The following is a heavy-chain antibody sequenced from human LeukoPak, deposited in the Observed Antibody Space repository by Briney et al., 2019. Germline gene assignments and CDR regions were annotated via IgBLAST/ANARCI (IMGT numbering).Heavy chain of an antibody. V-gene: IGHV4-34*01. J-gene: IGHJ4*02. CDR1: GGSFSGYY. CDR2: INHSGST. Sequence: SETLSLTCAVYGGSFSGYYWIWIRQPPGKGLEWIGEINHSGSTNYNPSLKSRVTISVDTSKNQFSLKLSSVTAADTAVYYCERADRRYCSDGSCPLDCWGQGTLVTVSS. D-gene: IGHD2-15*01. CDR3: ERADRRYCSDGSCPLDC.